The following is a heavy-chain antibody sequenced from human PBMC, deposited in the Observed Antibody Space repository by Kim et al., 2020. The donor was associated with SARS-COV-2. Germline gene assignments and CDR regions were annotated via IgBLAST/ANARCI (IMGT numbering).Heavy chain of an antibody. CDR3: VKGLYDSSGYRFFGMDV. CDR1: GFTFNNYA. V-gene: IGHV3-64D*09. CDR2: ISSNGGNT. D-gene: IGHD3-22*01. J-gene: IGHJ6*02. Sequence: GGSLRLSCSASGFTFNNYAMHWVRQAPGKGLEYVSGISSNGGNTYYADSVKGRFSTSRDNAKNTLYLQMNSLRAEDTAVYYCVKGLYDSSGYRFFGMDVWGQGTTVTVSS.